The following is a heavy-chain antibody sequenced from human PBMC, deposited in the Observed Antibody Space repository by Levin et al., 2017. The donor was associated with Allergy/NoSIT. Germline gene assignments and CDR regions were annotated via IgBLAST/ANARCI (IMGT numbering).Heavy chain of an antibody. CDR1: GGSISSSSYY. CDR2: IYYSGST. D-gene: IGHD5-24*01. J-gene: IGHJ4*02. CDR3: ARARSLRWLQSNNFDY. V-gene: IGHV4-39*07. Sequence: SETLSLTCTVSGGSISSSSYYWGWIRQPPGKGLEWFGSIYYSGSTYYNPSLKSRVTISVDTSKNQFSLKLSSVTAADTAVYYCARARSLRWLQSNNFDYWGQGTLVTVSS.